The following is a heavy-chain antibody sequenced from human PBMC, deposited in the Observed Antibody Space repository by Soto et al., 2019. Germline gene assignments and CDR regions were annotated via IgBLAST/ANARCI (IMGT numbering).Heavy chain of an antibody. CDR1: GCSISSGDYY. J-gene: IGHJ4*02. CDR2: IYYSGST. V-gene: IGHV4-30-4*01. D-gene: IGHD3-3*01. Sequence: SSETLSLTCTVSGCSISSGDYYWSWVRQPPGKGLEWIGYIYYSGSTYYNPSLKSRVTISVDTSKNQSSLKLSSVTAADTAVYYCARGSDEWYFDYWGQGTLVTVS. CDR3: ARGSDEWYFDY.